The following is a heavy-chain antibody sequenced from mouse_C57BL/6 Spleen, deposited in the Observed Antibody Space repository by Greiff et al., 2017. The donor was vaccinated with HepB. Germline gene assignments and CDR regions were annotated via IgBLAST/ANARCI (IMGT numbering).Heavy chain of an antibody. CDR2: INPSTGGT. CDR1: GYSFTGYY. J-gene: IGHJ4*01. D-gene: IGHD2-4*01. CDR3: ARTLYDDPSYAMDY. Sequence: VQLQQSGPELVKPGASVKISCKASGYSFTGYYMNWVKQSPEKSLEWIGEINPSTGGTTYNQKFKAKATLTVDKSSSTAYMQLKSLTSEDSAVYYCARTLYDDPSYAMDYWGQGTSVTVSS. V-gene: IGHV1-42*01.